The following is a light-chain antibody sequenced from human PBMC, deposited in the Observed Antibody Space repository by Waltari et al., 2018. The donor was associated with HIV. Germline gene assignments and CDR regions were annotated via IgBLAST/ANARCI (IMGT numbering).Light chain of an antibody. CDR1: QRIDTTS. V-gene: IGKV3D-7*01. CDR2: GAS. Sequence: VLTQSPGTLSVYTGERATLSCRASQRIDTTSVSWYQHKAGQPPRLIIYGASTRASGIPPRFSGSGSGTDFTLTISGLQPEDFASYYCLQVYNLPWAFGQGTRVEIK. J-gene: IGKJ1*01. CDR3: LQVYNLPWA.